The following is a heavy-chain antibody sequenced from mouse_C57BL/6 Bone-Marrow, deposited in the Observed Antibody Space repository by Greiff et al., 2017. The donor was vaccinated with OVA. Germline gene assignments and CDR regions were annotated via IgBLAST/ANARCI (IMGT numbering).Heavy chain of an antibody. Sequence: EVQLKESGPGLVKPSQSLSLTCSVTGYSITSGYYWNWIRQFPGNKLEWMGYISYDGSNNYNPSLKNRISITRDTSKNQFFLKLNSVTTEDTATYYYAIDDASDYWGQGTTLTVSA. J-gene: IGHJ2*01. CDR2: ISYDGSN. D-gene: IGHD2-3*01. CDR1: GYSITSGYY. CDR3: AIDDASDY. V-gene: IGHV3-6*01.